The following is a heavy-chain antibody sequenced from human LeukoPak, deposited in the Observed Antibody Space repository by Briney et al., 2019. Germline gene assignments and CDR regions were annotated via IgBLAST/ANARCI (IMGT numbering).Heavy chain of an antibody. J-gene: IGHJ5*02. CDR1: GSSINTYY. CDR3: ARGGGSSSPRGTWFDP. Sequence: SETLSLTCTVSGSSINTYYWNWMRQSPGKGLEWIGYIYDNGNTNFNTPLKSRVTISVDTSKKQVSLKLSSVTAADTAIYYCARGGGSSSPRGTWFDPWGQGTLVIVSS. D-gene: IGHD2-2*01. V-gene: IGHV4-59*01. CDR2: IYDNGNT.